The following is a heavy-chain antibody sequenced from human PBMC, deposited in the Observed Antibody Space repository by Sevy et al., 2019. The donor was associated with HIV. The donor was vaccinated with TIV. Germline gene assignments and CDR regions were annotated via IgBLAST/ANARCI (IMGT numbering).Heavy chain of an antibody. D-gene: IGHD6-13*01. J-gene: IGHJ4*02. V-gene: IGHV1-18*01. CDR2: ISAYNGNT. CDR3: ARDRAAGTFFGY. Sequence: ASVKVSCKASGYTFTGYGISWVRQAPGQGLEWMGWISAYNGNTNYAQKLQGRVTMTTDTSTSTAYMELRSLRSDDTAVYYCARDRAAGTFFGYWGQGTLVTVSS. CDR1: GYTFTGYG.